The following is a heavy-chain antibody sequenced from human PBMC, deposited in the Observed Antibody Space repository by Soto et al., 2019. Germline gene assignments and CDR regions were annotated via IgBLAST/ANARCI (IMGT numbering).Heavy chain of an antibody. CDR3: VGXQVYYYSGTXV. J-gene: IGHJ6*02. CDR1: GYSISSVYY. D-gene: IGHD3-16*01. CDR2: IYTSGTT. Sequence: PSETRSLTCVVSGYSISSVYYWIWILQPAGKGLYWIGRIYTSGTTYYNPSLKSRVTMSGHTSKTQVSLHLGSVTAAHKAFYFCVGXQVYYYSGTXVGCQCITVTVSS. V-gene: IGHV4-38-2*01.